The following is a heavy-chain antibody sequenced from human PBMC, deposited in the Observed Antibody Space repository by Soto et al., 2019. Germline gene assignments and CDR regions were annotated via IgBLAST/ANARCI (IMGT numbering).Heavy chain of an antibody. D-gene: IGHD3-22*01. V-gene: IGHV3-23*01. CDR1: GFTFSSFA. Sequence: PGGSLRLSCVASGFTFSSFAMTWVRQAPGKGLEWVSAIGGSGDSTFYADSVKGRFTISRDNSENTLYLQMNTLRAEDTALYFCAKGGSAYPNYFDYWGQGTVVTVSS. CDR3: AKGGSAYPNYFDY. J-gene: IGHJ4*02. CDR2: IGGSGDST.